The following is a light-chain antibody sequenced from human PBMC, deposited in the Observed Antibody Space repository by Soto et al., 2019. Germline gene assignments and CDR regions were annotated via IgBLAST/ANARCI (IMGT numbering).Light chain of an antibody. CDR3: ASYTSSGTVI. CDR1: NSDIGGYNY. Sequence: QSVLTQPASVSGSPGQSITISCTGTNSDIGGYNYVSWYQQHPGKAPKLMIYDVTNRPSGVSNRFSGSKSGNTASLTISGLQAEDEDDYYCASYTSSGTVIFGGGTKVTVL. V-gene: IGLV2-14*03. CDR2: DVT. J-gene: IGLJ2*01.